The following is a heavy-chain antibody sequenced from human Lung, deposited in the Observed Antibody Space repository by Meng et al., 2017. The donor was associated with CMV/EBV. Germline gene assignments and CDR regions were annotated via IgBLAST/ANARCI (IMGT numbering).Heavy chain of an antibody. CDR2: IYSGGTST. CDR3: AKEACSTTSCYYNYYYGLDV. D-gene: IGHD2-2*01. J-gene: IGHJ6*02. V-gene: IGHV3-23*03. Sequence: LSLTCSSSGFTFSSYVMSWVRQAPGKGLEWVSVIYSGGTSTQYADSVKGRFTISRDNSKNTLFLQMNSLTAEDTAVYYCAKEACSTTSCYYNYYYGLDVWGQGTT. CDR1: GFTFSSYV.